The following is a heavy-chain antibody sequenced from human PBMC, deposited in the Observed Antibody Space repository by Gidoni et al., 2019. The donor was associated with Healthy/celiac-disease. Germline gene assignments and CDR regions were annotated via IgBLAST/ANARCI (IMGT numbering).Heavy chain of an antibody. Sequence: QVQLQESGPGLVKPSETLSLTCTVSGVSLRSYYWSWIRQPPGKGLEWIGYIYYSGSTNYNPSLKSRVTISVDTSKNQFSLKLSSVTAADTAVYYCARVMDTAMVTGGAFDIWGQGTMVTVPS. CDR1: GVSLRSYY. CDR3: ARVMDTAMVTGGAFDI. V-gene: IGHV4-59*01. CDR2: IYYSGST. D-gene: IGHD5-18*01. J-gene: IGHJ3*02.